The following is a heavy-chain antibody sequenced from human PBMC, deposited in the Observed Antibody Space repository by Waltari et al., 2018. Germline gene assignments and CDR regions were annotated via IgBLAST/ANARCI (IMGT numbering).Heavy chain of an antibody. CDR2: INVDGGYI. CDR3: ARKAGSGYPYGPFYYDN. J-gene: IGHJ4*02. V-gene: IGHV3-74*01. D-gene: IGHD5-12*01. Sequence: EVHLAESGGGVVQPGGSLRLSCTGPGFRFGDYWMLWFRQAPGKGLEWVSRINVDGGYISYGDSVKGRFTISRDNAKNTVFLQLNSLRADDTAVYFCARKAGSGYPYGPFYYDNWGQGTLVTVSS. CDR1: GFRFGDYW.